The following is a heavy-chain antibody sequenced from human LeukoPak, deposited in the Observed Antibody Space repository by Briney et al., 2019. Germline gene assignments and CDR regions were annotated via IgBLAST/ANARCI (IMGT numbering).Heavy chain of an antibody. CDR2: INPNSGGT. Sequence: GASVTVSCTASGYTFTGYYMHWVRQAPGQGLGWMGRINPNSGGTNYAQKFQGRVTMTRDTSISTAYMELSRLRSDDTAVYYCVFRGSYRFDYWGQGTLVTVSS. J-gene: IGHJ4*02. D-gene: IGHD3-16*02. V-gene: IGHV1-2*06. CDR3: VFRGSYRFDY. CDR1: GYTFTGYY.